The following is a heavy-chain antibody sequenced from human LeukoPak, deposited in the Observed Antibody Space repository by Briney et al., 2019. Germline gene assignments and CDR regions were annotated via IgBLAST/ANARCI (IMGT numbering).Heavy chain of an antibody. Sequence: SETLSLTCTVSGGSISSSSYYWGWIRQPPGKGLEWIGSIYYSGSTHYNPSLKSRVTISVDTSKNQFSLKLSSVTAADTAVYYCARGYGEYVWYFDLWGRGTLVTVSS. V-gene: IGHV4-39*01. J-gene: IGHJ2*01. D-gene: IGHD4-17*01. CDR1: GGSISSSSYY. CDR3: ARGYGEYVWYFDL. CDR2: IYYSGST.